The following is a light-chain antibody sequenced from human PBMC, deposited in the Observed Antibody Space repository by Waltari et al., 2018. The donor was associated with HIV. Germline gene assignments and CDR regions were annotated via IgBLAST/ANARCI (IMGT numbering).Light chain of an antibody. Sequence: QSALTQPASVSGSPGQSITISCTGTSSDVGSYNVVSWYQQHSGKAPKLMIYEVTKRPSGVSNRFSGSKSGNTASLTISGLQAEDEADYYCCSYAGRSTHVFGTGTKVTVL. V-gene: IGLV2-23*02. CDR2: EVT. CDR1: SSDVGSYNV. CDR3: CSYAGRSTHV. J-gene: IGLJ1*01.